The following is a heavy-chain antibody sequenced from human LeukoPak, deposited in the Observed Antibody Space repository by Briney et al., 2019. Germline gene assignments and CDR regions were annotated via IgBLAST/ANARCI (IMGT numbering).Heavy chain of an antibody. Sequence: SETLSLTCTVSGGFISSSRHCWGWIRQSPGKGREWIGSMCFNGNTYYNSSLKRRITISVDTSKSHFSLRLTSVTAADAAVYSCARHRFSTSMDFDIWGQGTLVTVSS. CDR1: GGFISSSRHC. D-gene: IGHD6-6*01. CDR2: MCFNGNT. J-gene: IGHJ4*02. V-gene: IGHV4-39*01. CDR3: ARHRFSTSMDFDI.